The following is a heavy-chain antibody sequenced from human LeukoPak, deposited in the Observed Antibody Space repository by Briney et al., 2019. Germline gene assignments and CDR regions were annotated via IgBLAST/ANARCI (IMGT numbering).Heavy chain of an antibody. CDR3: ARDRIVSGWYEVFQH. V-gene: IGHV3-21*01. D-gene: IGHD6-19*01. CDR2: ISSSSSYI. J-gene: IGHJ1*01. Sequence: PGGSLRLSCAASGFTFSSYSMNWVRQAPGKGLEWVSSISSSSSYIYYADSVKGRFTISRDNAKNSLYLHMNSLRAEDMAVYYCARDRIVSGWYEVFQHWGQGTLVTVSS. CDR1: GFTFSSYS.